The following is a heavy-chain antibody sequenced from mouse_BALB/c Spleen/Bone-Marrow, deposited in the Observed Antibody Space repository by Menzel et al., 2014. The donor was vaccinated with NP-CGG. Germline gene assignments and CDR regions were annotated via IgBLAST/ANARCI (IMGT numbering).Heavy chain of an antibody. CDR1: GYTFTSYV. V-gene: IGHV1-14*01. CDR2: FNPYNDGP. CDR3: AIHEGYFYY. Sequence: EVQLQQSGPELVKPGASVKMSCKASGYTFTSYVMHWVKQKPGQGLEWIGYFNPYNDGPKYNEKFKGMATLTSDKSSSTTYMELNRLTSEDSAVYYCAIHEGYFYYWNQSTTLTISS. J-gene: IGHJ2*01.